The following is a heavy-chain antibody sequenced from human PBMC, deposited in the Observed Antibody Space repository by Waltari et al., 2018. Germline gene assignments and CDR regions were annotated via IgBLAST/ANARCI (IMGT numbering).Heavy chain of an antibody. Sequence: EVQLVESGGTLAQPGGSLRLSCVAAGFTFSDYEMNWVRQVPGKGLEWVSYIGSSGSTIYYADSVRGRFTISRDNAKNSLYLEMSSLRAEDTALYYCARDGGAYCNGGNCSPFEQWGQGTLVTVSS. J-gene: IGHJ4*02. V-gene: IGHV3-48*03. CDR3: ARDGGAYCNGGNCSPFEQ. CDR2: IGSSGSTI. D-gene: IGHD2-15*01. CDR1: GFTFSDYE.